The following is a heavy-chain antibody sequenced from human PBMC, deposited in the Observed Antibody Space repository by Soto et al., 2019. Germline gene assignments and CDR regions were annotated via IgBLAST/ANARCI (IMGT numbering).Heavy chain of an antibody. Sequence: SLRLSCTTSGFTFGDYAMSWFRQAPGRGLEWVGFIRSKAYGGTTEYGASVKGRFTISRDDSKSIAYLQMNSLKTEDTAVYYCTNRRGTSLTDYWGQGTLDTVSS. CDR3: TNRRGTSLTDY. V-gene: IGHV3-49*03. CDR1: GFTFGDYA. D-gene: IGHD3-16*01. J-gene: IGHJ4*02. CDR2: IRSKAYGGTT.